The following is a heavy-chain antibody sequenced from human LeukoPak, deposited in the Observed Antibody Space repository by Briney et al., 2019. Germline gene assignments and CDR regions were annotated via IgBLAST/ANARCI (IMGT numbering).Heavy chain of an antibody. J-gene: IGHJ4*02. Sequence: SETLSLTCTVSGASINSESYYWSWIRQPAGKGLEWIGRIYTSGSPNYNPSLKSRVTISVDTSKDQFSLKLSSVTAADTAVYYCARTADTAMVDYWGQGTLVTVSS. D-gene: IGHD5-18*01. CDR3: ARTADTAMVDY. CDR2: IYTSGSP. V-gene: IGHV4-61*02. CDR1: GASINSESYY.